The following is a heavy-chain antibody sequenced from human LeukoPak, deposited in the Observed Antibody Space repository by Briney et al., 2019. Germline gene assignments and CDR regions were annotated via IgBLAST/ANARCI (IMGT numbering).Heavy chain of an antibody. CDR3: ERSANYYYYYYMDV. CDR1: GFTFSSYE. CDR2: ISSSSSYI. J-gene: IGHJ6*03. V-gene: IGHV3-21*04. Sequence: KSGGSLRLSCAASGFTFSSYEMNWVRQAPGKGLEWVSSISSSSSYIYYADSVKGRFTISRDNSKNTLYLQMNSLRAEDTAVYYCERSANYYYYYYMDVWGKGTTVTISS. D-gene: IGHD1-26*01.